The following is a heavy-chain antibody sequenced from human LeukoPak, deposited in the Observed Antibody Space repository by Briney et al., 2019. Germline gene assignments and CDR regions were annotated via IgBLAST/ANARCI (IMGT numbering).Heavy chain of an antibody. CDR2: INGGSGNT. V-gene: IGHV1-3*01. J-gene: IGHJ4*02. Sequence: GASVKVSCKASGYTFTDYTMHWLRQAPGQRLDWMGWINGGSGNTKYSPEFQGRVTITRDTSASTAYMELSSLRSEDTAVYYCANPRYDSSGYYYVDWGQGNLVTVSS. CDR3: ANPRYDSSGYYYVD. CDR1: GYTFTDYT. D-gene: IGHD3-22*01.